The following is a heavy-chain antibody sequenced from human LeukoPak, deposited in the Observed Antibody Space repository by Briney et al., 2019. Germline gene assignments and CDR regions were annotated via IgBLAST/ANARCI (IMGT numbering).Heavy chain of an antibody. CDR1: GFTVSSNS. Sequence: GGSLRLSCTVSGFTVSSNSMSWVRQAPGKGLEWVSFIYSGTIHYSDSVKGRFTISRDNSKNTLYLQMNSLRAEDTAVYYCARRAGAHSHPYDYWGQGTLVTVSS. D-gene: IGHD4/OR15-4a*01. J-gene: IGHJ4*02. V-gene: IGHV3-53*01. CDR3: ARRAGAHSHPYDY. CDR2: IYSGTI.